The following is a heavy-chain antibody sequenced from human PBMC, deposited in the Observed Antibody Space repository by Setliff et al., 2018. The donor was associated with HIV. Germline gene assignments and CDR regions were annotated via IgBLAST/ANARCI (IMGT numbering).Heavy chain of an antibody. D-gene: IGHD2-8*01. Sequence: SETLSLTCAVYGGSFSEHYWTWIRQPPGKGLEWIGEINHSGSTNYNSSLKSRVTISVDTSKKQFSLRLSSVTAADTAVYYCARHVASNDAVWVYWGQGTLVTVSS. CDR3: ARHVASNDAVWVY. V-gene: IGHV4-34*01. CDR1: GGSFSEHY. J-gene: IGHJ4*02. CDR2: INHSGST.